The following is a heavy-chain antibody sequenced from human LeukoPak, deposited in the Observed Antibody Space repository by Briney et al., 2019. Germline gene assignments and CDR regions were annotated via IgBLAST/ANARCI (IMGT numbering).Heavy chain of an antibody. Sequence: SVKVSCKASGGAFSSYAISWVRQAPGQGLEWMGGIIPIFGTANYAQKFQGRVTITTDESTSTAYMELSSLRSEDTAVYYCARANEDYYDSSGYSSWFDPWGQGTLVTVSS. CDR1: GGAFSSYA. D-gene: IGHD3-22*01. CDR3: ARANEDYYDSSGYSSWFDP. J-gene: IGHJ5*02. CDR2: IIPIFGTA. V-gene: IGHV1-69*05.